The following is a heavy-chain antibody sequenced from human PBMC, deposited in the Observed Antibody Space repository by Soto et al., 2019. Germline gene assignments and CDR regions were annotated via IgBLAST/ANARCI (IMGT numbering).Heavy chain of an antibody. J-gene: IGHJ6*02. CDR2: IYPGDSDT. V-gene: IGHV5-51*01. Sequence: HGESLKISCKGSGYSFTSYWIGWVRQMPGKGLEWMGIIYPGDSDTRYSPSFQGQVTISADKSISTAYLQWSSLKASDTAMYYCARGDRYNWNYRSTYYYYGMDVWGQGTTVTVSS. CDR3: ARGDRYNWNYRSTYYYYGMDV. D-gene: IGHD1-7*01. CDR1: GYSFTSYW.